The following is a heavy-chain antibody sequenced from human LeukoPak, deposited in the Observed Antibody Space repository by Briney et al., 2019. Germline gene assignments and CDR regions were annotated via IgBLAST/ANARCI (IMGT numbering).Heavy chain of an antibody. D-gene: IGHD2-15*01. CDR1: GFTFSSYS. Sequence: PGGSLRLSCAASGFTFSSYSMNWVRQAPGKGLEWVSYISSSSSTIYYADSVKGRFTISRDNAKNSLYLQMNSLRAEDTAVYYCARERSTATSYFDYWGQGTLVTVSS. J-gene: IGHJ4*02. CDR2: ISSSSSTI. V-gene: IGHV3-48*01. CDR3: ARERSTATSYFDY.